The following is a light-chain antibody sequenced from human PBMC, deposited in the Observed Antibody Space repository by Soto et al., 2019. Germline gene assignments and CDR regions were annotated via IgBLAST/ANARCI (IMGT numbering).Light chain of an antibody. CDR3: QQYDNWPPYT. CDR1: QSVGSN. V-gene: IGKV3-15*01. Sequence: EIVMTQSPATLSVSPGERATLSCRASQSVGSNLAWSQQRLGQAPRLLIYAASTRATGVPARFSGSGSGTDFTLTISSLQSEDFAVYYCQQYDNWPPYTFGQGTKLEVK. J-gene: IGKJ2*01. CDR2: AAS.